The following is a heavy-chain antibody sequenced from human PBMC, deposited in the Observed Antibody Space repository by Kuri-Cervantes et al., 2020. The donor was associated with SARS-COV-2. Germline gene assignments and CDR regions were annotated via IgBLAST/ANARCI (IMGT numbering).Heavy chain of an antibody. J-gene: IGHJ2*01. Sequence: LSLTCAASGFAFSNSWMHWVRQAPGEGLVWVSRMNNDGTTITYADIVKGRFTISRDNAKNTLYLQMNSLRVEDTAVCYCTRAGNWYFDLWGRGTLVTVSS. V-gene: IGHV3-74*03. CDR3: TRAGNWYFDL. CDR2: MNNDGTTI. CDR1: GFAFSNSW.